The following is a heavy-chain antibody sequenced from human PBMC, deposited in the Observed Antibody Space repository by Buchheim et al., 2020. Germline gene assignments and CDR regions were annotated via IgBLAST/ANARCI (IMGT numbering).Heavy chain of an antibody. D-gene: IGHD6-13*01. CDR1: GGSISSSSYY. CDR3: ARNLVAAARENWFDP. Sequence: QLQLQESGPGLVKPSETLSLTCTVSGGSISSSSYYWGWIRQPPGKGLEWIGSIYYSGSTYYNPSLKSRVTISVDTSKNQFSLKLSSVTAADTAVYYCARNLVAAARENWFDPWGQGTL. CDR2: IYYSGST. J-gene: IGHJ5*02. V-gene: IGHV4-39*01.